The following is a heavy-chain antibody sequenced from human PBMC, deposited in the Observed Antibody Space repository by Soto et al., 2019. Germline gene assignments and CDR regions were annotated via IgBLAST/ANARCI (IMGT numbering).Heavy chain of an antibody. CDR1: GGSISSYY. CDR3: ARRYGASFDY. D-gene: IGHD4-17*01. Sequence: SETLSLTCTVSGGSISSYYWSWIRQPPGKGLEWIGYIYYSGSTNYNPSLKSRVTISVDTSKNQFSLKLSSVTAADTAVYYCARRYGASFDYWGQGSLVTVSS. CDR2: IYYSGST. J-gene: IGHJ4*02. V-gene: IGHV4-59*01.